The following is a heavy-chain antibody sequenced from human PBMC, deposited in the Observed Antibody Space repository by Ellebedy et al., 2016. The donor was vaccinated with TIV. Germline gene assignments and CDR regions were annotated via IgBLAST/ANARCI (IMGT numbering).Heavy chain of an antibody. Sequence: GESLKISXVASGFTFSSYDMHWVRQVAGKGLEWVSAIGTAGDTFYLDSVRGRFTISRESANNFLYLQMNSLRVEDTAVYHCVRAPSWQWRDWFDSWGQGTLVTVSS. CDR2: IGTAGDT. D-gene: IGHD2-8*01. CDR1: GFTFSSYD. CDR3: VRAPSWQWRDWFDS. J-gene: IGHJ5*01. V-gene: IGHV3-13*01.